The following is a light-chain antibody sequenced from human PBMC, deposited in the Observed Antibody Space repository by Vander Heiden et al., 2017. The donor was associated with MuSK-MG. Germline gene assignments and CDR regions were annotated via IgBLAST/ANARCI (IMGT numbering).Light chain of an antibody. V-gene: IGKV1-6*01. CDR2: TAS. CDR1: QGIRND. J-gene: IGKJ2*01. Sequence: AIQMTQSPSSLSASVGDRVTITCRASQGIRNDLGWYQQKPGKAPKLLIYTASSLQSGVPSRFSGSGSGTDFTLTISSLQPEDFATYYCPQDYNCGYTFGQGTKLELK. CDR3: PQDYNCGYT.